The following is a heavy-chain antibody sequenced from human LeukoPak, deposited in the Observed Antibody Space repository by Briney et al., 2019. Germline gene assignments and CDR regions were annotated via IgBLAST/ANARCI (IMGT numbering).Heavy chain of an antibody. Sequence: GGPLRLSCEASGFTFSNYWMSWVRQAPGKGLEWVANISPDGSAAFYVDSVKGRVTISRDNAKNSLYLQMFSLRAEDTAVYYCARSVDYWGQGTLVTVSS. CDR2: ISPDGSAA. CDR3: ARSVDY. V-gene: IGHV3-7*01. CDR1: GFTFSNYW. J-gene: IGHJ4*02.